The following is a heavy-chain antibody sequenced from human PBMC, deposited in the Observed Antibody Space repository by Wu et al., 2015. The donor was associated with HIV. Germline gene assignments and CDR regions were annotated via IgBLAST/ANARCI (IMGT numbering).Heavy chain of an antibody. CDR2: IIPIFDTS. CDR1: GGTFSTYA. J-gene: IGHJ4*02. D-gene: IGHD6-19*01. CDR3: ARDTSGWYPLNGYFDY. Sequence: QVHLVQSGAEVKKPGSSVKVSCKASGGTFSTYAISWVRQAPGQGLEWMGGIIPIFDTSKYAQKFQGRVTITTDESTSTAYMELSSLRFEDTAVYYCARDTSGWYPLNGYFDYWGRGNAGHRLL. V-gene: IGHV1-69*05.